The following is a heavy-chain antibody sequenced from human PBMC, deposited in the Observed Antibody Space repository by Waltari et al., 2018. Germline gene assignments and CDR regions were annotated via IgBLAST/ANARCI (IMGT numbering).Heavy chain of an antibody. CDR1: GYTFTSYD. D-gene: IGHD6-6*01. CDR2: MNPNSGNT. J-gene: IGHJ4*02. CDR3: ARGSRYSSSSGRALFDY. Sequence: QVQLVQSGAEVKKHGASVKVSCKASGYTFTSYDINWDLRATGQGPEWIGWMNPNSGNTGYAQKFQGTVTMTRNTSISTAYMELSSLRSEDTAVYYCARGSRYSSSSGRALFDYWGQGTLVTVSS. V-gene: IGHV1-8*01.